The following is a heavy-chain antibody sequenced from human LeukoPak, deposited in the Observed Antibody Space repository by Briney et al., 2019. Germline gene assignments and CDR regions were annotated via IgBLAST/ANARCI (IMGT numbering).Heavy chain of an antibody. Sequence: ASVKVSCKASGYTVTSYGISWVRQAPGQGLEWMGWISAYNGNTNYAQKLQGRVTMTTDTSTSTAYMELRSLRSDDTAVYYCASSRPDSSGYPGAFDIWGQGTMVTVSS. CDR3: ASSRPDSSGYPGAFDI. D-gene: IGHD3-22*01. CDR1: GYTVTSYG. V-gene: IGHV1-18*01. CDR2: ISAYNGNT. J-gene: IGHJ3*02.